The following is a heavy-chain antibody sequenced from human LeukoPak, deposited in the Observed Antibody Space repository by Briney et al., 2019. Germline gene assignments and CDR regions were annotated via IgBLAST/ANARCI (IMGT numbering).Heavy chain of an antibody. CDR1: GFTFSSYG. CDR2: ISYDGSNK. J-gene: IGHJ1*01. CDR3: AKDRQQLVPQYFQH. D-gene: IGHD6-13*01. V-gene: IGHV3-30*18. Sequence: GRSLRLSCAASGFTFSSYGMHWVRQAPGKGLEWVAVISYDGSNKYYADSVKGRFTISRDNSKNTLYLQMNSLRAEDTAVYYCAKDRQQLVPQYFQHWGQGTLVTVSS.